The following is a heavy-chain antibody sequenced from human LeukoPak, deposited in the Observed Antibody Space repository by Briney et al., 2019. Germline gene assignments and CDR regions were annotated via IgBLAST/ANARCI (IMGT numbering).Heavy chain of an antibody. V-gene: IGHV1-18*01. CDR3: ARDPVGYCGSSSCYTGGDFDY. Sequence: ASVKVSCKASGYTFRSYGISWVRQAPGQGLEWMGWISAYNGNTDYAQNLQGRVTMTTDTSTSTAYMELRSLRSDDTAVYYCARDPVGYCGSSSCYTGGDFDYWGQGTLVTVSS. CDR2: ISAYNGNT. J-gene: IGHJ4*02. CDR1: GYTFRSYG. D-gene: IGHD2-2*02.